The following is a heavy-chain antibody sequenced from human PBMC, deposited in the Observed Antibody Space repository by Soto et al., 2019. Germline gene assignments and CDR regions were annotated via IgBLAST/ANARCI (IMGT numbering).Heavy chain of an antibody. CDR1: GYTFTSYG. Sequence: VKVSCKASGYTFTSYGISWVRQAPGQGLEWMGWISAYNGNTNYAQKLQGRVTMTTDTSTSTAYMELRSLRSDDTAVYYCARAPQGWNYVAFDIWGQGTMVTVSS. CDR2: ISAYNGNT. CDR3: ARAPQGWNYVAFDI. V-gene: IGHV1-18*01. J-gene: IGHJ3*02. D-gene: IGHD1-7*01.